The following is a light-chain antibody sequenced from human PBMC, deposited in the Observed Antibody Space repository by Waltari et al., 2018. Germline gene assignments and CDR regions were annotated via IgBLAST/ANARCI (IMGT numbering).Light chain of an antibody. J-gene: IGLJ2*01. CDR2: STN. CDR1: SGSVSTSNY. V-gene: IGLV8-61*01. CDR3: TLYMGGGIWV. Sequence: TVVTQEPSLSVSPGGTVTLTCGLSSGSVSTSNYPSWYQQTPGQAPRMLIYSTNTRPSGFPDRFAGSILGNKAALTSTGAQADDESDYYCTLYMGGGIWVFGGGTRLTVL.